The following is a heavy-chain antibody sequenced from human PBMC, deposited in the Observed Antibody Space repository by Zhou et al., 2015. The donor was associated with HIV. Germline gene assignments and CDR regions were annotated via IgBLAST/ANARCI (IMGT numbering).Heavy chain of an antibody. D-gene: IGHD6-19*01. J-gene: IGHJ4*02. CDR2: IIPILGIA. CDR3: ARAWIVSSGWRPFDY. Sequence: QVQLVQSGAEVKKPGSSVKVSCKASGGTFSSYTISWVRQAPGQGLEWMGRIIPILGIANYAQKFQGRVTITADKSTSTAYMELSSLRSEDTAVYYCARAWIVSSGWRPFDYWGQGTLVTVSS. CDR1: GGTFSSYT. V-gene: IGHV1-69*02.